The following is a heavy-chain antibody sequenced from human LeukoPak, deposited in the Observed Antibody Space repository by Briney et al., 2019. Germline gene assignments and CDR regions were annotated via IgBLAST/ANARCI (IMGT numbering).Heavy chain of an antibody. V-gene: IGHV3-21*01. D-gene: IGHD3-9*01. Sequence: GRSLRLSCTASGFTFDDYAMHWVRQAPGKGLEWVSSITSSSTSMYYADSVKGRFTISRDNAENSLYLQMISLRAEDTAVYYCARTYYDILTGYNPYFDYWGQGTLVTVSS. J-gene: IGHJ4*02. CDR2: ITSSSTSM. CDR1: GFTFDDYA. CDR3: ARTYYDILTGYNPYFDY.